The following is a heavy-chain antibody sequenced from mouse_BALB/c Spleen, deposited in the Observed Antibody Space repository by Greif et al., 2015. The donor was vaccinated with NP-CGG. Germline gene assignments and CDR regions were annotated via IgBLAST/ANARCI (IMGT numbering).Heavy chain of an antibody. Sequence: QVQLQQPGAELVKPGASVKLPCKASGYTFTSYWMHWVKQRPGQGLEWIGEINPSNGRTNYNEKFKSKATLTVDKSSSTAYMQLSSLTSEDSAVYYCARSAEGYGNYAWFAYWGQGTLVTVSA. V-gene: IGHV1S81*02. J-gene: IGHJ3*01. CDR3: ARSAEGYGNYAWFAY. CDR2: INPSNGRT. CDR1: GYTFTSYW. D-gene: IGHD2-1*01.